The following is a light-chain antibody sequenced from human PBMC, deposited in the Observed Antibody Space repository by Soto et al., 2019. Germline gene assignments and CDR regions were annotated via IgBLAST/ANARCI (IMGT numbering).Light chain of an antibody. CDR1: SSDVGGYNY. J-gene: IGLJ1*01. CDR2: EVS. CDR3: SSYTSNSALV. V-gene: IGLV2-14*01. Sequence: QSVLTQPASVSGSPGQSITISCTGTSSDVGGYNYVSWYQQHPGKAPKLIIYEVSNRPSGFSNRFSGSKSGNTASLTISGLQAEDEADYYCSSYTSNSALVFGTGTKLTVL.